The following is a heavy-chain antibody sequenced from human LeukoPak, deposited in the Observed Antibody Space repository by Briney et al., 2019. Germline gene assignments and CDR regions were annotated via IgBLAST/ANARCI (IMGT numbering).Heavy chain of an antibody. J-gene: IGHJ4*02. D-gene: IGHD6-19*01. Sequence: GGSLRLSCAASGFTISSYAMSWVRQAPGKGLEWVSGISSSGGSTYYADSGKGRFTISRDNSKNTLYLQMNSLRGEDTAVYYCAIDRAYSGGSLDYWGQGTLLTVSS. V-gene: IGHV3-23*01. CDR1: GFTISSYA. CDR2: ISSSGGST. CDR3: AIDRAYSGGSLDY.